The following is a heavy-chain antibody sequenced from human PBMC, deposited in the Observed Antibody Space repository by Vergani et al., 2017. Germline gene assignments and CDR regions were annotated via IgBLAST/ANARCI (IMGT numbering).Heavy chain of an antibody. CDR1: GGSFSGYY. J-gene: IGHJ5*02. Sequence: QVQLQQWGAGLLKPSETLSLTCAVYGGSFSGYYWSWIRQPPGKGLEWIGEINHSGSTNYNPSLKSRVTISVDKSKNQFSLKLSSVTAADTAVYYCAGGGSLGWFDPWGQGTLVTVSS. CDR2: INHSGST. V-gene: IGHV4-34*01. CDR3: AGGGSLGWFDP. D-gene: IGHD3-16*01.